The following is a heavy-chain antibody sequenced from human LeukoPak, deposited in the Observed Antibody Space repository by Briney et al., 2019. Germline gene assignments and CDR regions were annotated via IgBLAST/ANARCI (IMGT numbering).Heavy chain of an antibody. CDR1: GFTFSSYW. D-gene: IGHD3-16*01. V-gene: IGHV3-74*01. Sequence: GGSLRLSCAASGFTFSSYWMHWVRQAPGKGLVWVSRINSDGSSTSYADSVKGRFTISRDNAKNTLYLQMNSLRAEDTAVYYCARVPAGERRGGAFDIWGQGTMVTLSS. CDR3: ARVPAGERRGGAFDI. J-gene: IGHJ3*02. CDR2: INSDGSST.